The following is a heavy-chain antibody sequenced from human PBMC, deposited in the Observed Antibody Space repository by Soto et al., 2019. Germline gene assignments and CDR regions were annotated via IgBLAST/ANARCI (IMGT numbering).Heavy chain of an antibody. Sequence: SETLSLTCTVSGGSFSGGGYYWSWIRQHPGKGLEWMGYISYSGSTKYKPSLQSRITISVETSKNQFSLRLTSVTAADTAIYFCARTSLFGVVLHAFDIWGQGTLVTVS. CDR1: GGSFSGGGYY. CDR3: ARTSLFGVVLHAFDI. CDR2: ISYSGST. V-gene: IGHV4-31*03. D-gene: IGHD3-3*01. J-gene: IGHJ3*02.